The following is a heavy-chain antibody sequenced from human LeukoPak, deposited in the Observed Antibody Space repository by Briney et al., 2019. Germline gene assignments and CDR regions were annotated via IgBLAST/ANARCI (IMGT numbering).Heavy chain of an antibody. CDR1: GFTFSSYS. D-gene: IGHD2-15*01. V-gene: IGHV3-21*01. CDR3: ATGRDCSGGSCYSVY. J-gene: IGHJ4*02. CDR2: ISISSSYI. Sequence: GGSLRLSCAASGFTFSSYSMNWVRQAPGKGLEWVSSISISSSYIYYADSVKGRFTISRDNAKNSLYLQMNSLRAEDTAVYYCATGRDCSGGSCYSVYWGQGTLVTVSS.